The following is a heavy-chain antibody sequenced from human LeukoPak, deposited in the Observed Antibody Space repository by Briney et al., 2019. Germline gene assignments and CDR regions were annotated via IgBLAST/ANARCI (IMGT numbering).Heavy chain of an antibody. Sequence: ASVKVSCKVSGYTLTELSTHWVRQAPGKGLEWMGGFDPEDGERIYAQKFQDRVTMTGDTSTDTAYMELRSLRSEDTAMYYCATALRLEALDLWGHGTMVTVSS. CDR3: ATALRLEALDL. D-gene: IGHD3-16*01. CDR1: GYTLTELS. CDR2: FDPEDGER. V-gene: IGHV1-24*01. J-gene: IGHJ3*01.